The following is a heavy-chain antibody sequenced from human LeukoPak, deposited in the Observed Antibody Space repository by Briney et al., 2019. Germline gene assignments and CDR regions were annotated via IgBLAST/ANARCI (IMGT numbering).Heavy chain of an antibody. J-gene: IGHJ4*02. D-gene: IGHD3-22*01. CDR3: AALVDYYDSSGYYVDY. CDR1: GFTFTRSA. CDR2: IVVGSGNT. V-gene: IGHV1-58*02. Sequence: ASVKVSFKASGFTFTRSAMQWVRQARGQRLEWIGWIVVGSGNTNYAQKFQERVTISRDMSTSTAYMELSSLRSEDTAVYYCAALVDYYDSSGYYVDYWGQGTLVTVSS.